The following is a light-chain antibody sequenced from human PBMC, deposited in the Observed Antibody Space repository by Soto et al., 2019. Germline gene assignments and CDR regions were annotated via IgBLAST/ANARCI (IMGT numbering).Light chain of an antibody. J-gene: IGKJ1*01. CDR1: QRVSST. V-gene: IGKV3-15*01. CDR2: GAS. Sequence: EILLTQSPATLSVSPGERATLSCRASQRVSSTLAWYQQNPGQPPRLLIYGASTRATGIPARFSGSGSGTEFTLTVSSLQSEDFAVYSCQKYNNWPRTSAEGPKVDNK. CDR3: QKYNNWPRT.